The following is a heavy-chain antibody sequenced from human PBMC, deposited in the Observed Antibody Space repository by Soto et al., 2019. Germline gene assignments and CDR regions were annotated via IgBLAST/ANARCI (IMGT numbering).Heavy chain of an antibody. CDR1: GASLSDNY. V-gene: IGHV4-34*01. CDR3: ARGRGGFDE. CDR2: INHSGNT. Sequence: SETLSLTCAVYGASLSDNYCNWLRQPPGKGLEWIGEINHSGNTNYNPSLRSRVTISIDTSKNQLSLNLRSVSAADTAVYYCARGRGGFDEWGQGTQVNVSS. J-gene: IGHJ5*02.